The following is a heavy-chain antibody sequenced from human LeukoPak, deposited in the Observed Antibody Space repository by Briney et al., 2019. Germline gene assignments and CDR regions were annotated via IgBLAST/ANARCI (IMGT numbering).Heavy chain of an antibody. J-gene: IGHJ4*02. Sequence: ASVKVSCKASGYTFTSYGISWVRQAPGQGLEWMGWISAYNGNTDYAQKLQGRVTMTTDTSTSTAYMELRSLRSDDTAVYYCAIYRYSGPIDYWGQGTLVTVSS. CDR1: GYTFTSYG. CDR3: AIYRYSGPIDY. D-gene: IGHD1-26*01. V-gene: IGHV1-18*04. CDR2: ISAYNGNT.